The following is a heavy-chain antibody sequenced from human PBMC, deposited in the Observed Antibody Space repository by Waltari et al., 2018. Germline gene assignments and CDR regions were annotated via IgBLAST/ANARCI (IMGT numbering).Heavy chain of an antibody. Sequence: QLQLQESGPGLVTPSETLSLTCTVSGGSISSSSYYWGWIRQPPGKGLEWIGSIYYSGSTYYNPSLKSRVTISVDTSKNQFSLKLSSVTAADTAVYYCARDVAAAGNDYWGQGTLVTVSS. CDR2: IYYSGST. CDR3: ARDVAAAGNDY. J-gene: IGHJ4*02. D-gene: IGHD6-13*01. V-gene: IGHV4-39*07. CDR1: GGSISSSSYY.